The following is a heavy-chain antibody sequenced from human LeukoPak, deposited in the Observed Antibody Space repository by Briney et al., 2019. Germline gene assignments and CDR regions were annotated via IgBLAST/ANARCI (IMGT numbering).Heavy chain of an antibody. D-gene: IGHD3-3*01. CDR2: ISSSSSTI. Sequence: PGGSLRLSCAASGFTFSSYSMNWVRQAPGKGLEWVSYISSSSSTIYYADSVKGRFTISRDNAKNSLYLQMNSLRAEDTAVYYCARVGGYYDFWSGYFDFDYWGQGTLVTVSS. CDR1: GFTFSSYS. V-gene: IGHV3-48*01. CDR3: ARVGGYYDFWSGYFDFDY. J-gene: IGHJ4*02.